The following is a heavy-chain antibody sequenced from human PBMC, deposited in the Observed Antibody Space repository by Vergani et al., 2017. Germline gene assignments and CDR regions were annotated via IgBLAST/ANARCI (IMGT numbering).Heavy chain of an antibody. J-gene: IGHJ5*02. V-gene: IGHV3-20*04. CDR3: AREWYYYDSSGPPIT. CDR1: GFTFDDYG. CDR2: INCNGGST. D-gene: IGHD3-22*01. Sequence: EVQLVESGGGVVRPGGSLRLSCAASGFTFDDYGMSWVRHAPGKGLEWVSGINCNGGSTGYADSVKVRFTISRDNAKNSLYLQMNSLRAEDTALYYCAREWYYYDSSGPPITWGQGTLVTVSS.